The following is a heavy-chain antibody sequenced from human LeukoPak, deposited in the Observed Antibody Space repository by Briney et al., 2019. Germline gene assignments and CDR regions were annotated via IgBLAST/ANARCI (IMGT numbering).Heavy chain of an antibody. CDR2: ISSSGSTI. D-gene: IGHD5-12*01. CDR3: AREVDPGYFDY. J-gene: IGHJ4*02. CDR1: GFTFSSHE. Sequence: PVGSLRLPCAASGFTFSSHEMNWVRQAPGKGLEWVSYISSSGSTIYYADSVKGRFTISRDNAKKSLYLQMNRLRAEDTAVYYCAREVDPGYFDYWGEGTLVTV. V-gene: IGHV3-48*03.